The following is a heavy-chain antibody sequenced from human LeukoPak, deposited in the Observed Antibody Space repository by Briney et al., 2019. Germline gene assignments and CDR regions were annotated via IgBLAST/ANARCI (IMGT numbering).Heavy chain of an antibody. V-gene: IGHV3-11*01. Sequence: PGGSLRLSCAASGFTFSDYYMSWIRQAPGKGLEWVSYISSSGSTIYYADSVKGQFTISRDNAKNSLYLQMNSLRAEDTAVYYCAAPPGYCSGGSCYFTWEYWGQGTLVTVSS. CDR3: AAPPGYCSGGSCYFTWEY. CDR2: ISSSGSTI. CDR1: GFTFSDYY. J-gene: IGHJ4*02. D-gene: IGHD2-15*01.